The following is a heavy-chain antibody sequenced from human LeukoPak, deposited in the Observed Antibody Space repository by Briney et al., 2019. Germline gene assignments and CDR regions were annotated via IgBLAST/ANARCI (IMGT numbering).Heavy chain of an antibody. Sequence: PGGSLRLSCAASGFTFTSYSMSWVRQAPGKGLEWVSGTSDRGDYTYYADSVKGRFTISRDNSKNTLYLQMNSLRAEDTALYFCAKKAQYNGNYPLDYWGQGILVTVSS. CDR3: AKKAQYNGNYPLDY. V-gene: IGHV3-23*01. J-gene: IGHJ4*02. D-gene: IGHD1-26*01. CDR2: TSDRGDYT. CDR1: GFTFTSYS.